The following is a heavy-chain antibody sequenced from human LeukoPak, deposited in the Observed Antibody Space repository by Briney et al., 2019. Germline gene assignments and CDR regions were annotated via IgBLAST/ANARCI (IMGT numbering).Heavy chain of an antibody. CDR2: INSDGGST. CDR1: GFTFSSYW. CDR3: ARQLGYCSSTSCYAGLDY. D-gene: IGHD2-2*01. V-gene: IGHV3-74*01. J-gene: IGHJ4*02. Sequence: PGGSLRLSCAASGFTFSSYWMHWVRQAPGKGLVWVSRINSDGGSTSYADSVKGRFTISRDNAKNTLYLQMNSLRAEDTAVYYCARQLGYCSSTSCYAGLDYWGQGTLVTVSS.